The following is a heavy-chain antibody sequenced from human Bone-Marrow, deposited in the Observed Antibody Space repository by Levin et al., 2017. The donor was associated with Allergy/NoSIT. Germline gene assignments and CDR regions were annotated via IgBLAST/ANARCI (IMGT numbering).Heavy chain of an antibody. D-gene: IGHD2-2*01. J-gene: IGHJ4*02. CDR2: INPGDSET. CDR1: GYNFSNSW. V-gene: IGHV5-51*01. Sequence: GESLKISCKTSGYNFSNSWIGWVRQMPGKGLEWMGIINPGDSETRYRPSFQGQVTISANKSISTAYLQWSSLKASDTAMYFCARQGCGSTSCYTVDFWGQGTLVTVSS. CDR3: ARQGCGSTSCYTVDF.